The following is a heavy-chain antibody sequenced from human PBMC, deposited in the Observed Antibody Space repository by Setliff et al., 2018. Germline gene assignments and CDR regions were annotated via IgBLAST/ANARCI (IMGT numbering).Heavy chain of an antibody. D-gene: IGHD2-21*02. CDR2: IGHTGSI. V-gene: IGHV4-38-2*02. J-gene: IGHJ4*02. CDR1: GYSISSGYI. Sequence: SETLSLTCTVSGYSISSGYIWGWIRQPPGKGLEWVGNIGHTGSINYNPSLKSRLTISRDTSKNQVSLKLNSVTATGTAVYYCARDLGHGGDSDYWGQGIQVTVSS. CDR3: ARDLGHGGDSDY.